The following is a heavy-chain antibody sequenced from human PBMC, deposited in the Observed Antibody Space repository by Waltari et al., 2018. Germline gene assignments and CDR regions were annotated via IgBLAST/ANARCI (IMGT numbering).Heavy chain of an antibody. CDR1: GFTFGDYA. CDR2: IRSKAYGGTT. D-gene: IGHD1-1*01. CDR3: TRVKIGWNPALDFDY. J-gene: IGHJ4*02. Sequence: EVQLVESGGGLVQPGRSLRLSCTASGFTFGDYAMSWVRQAPGKGLEWVGFIRSKAYGGTTEYAASVKGRFTISRDDSKSIAYLQMNSLKTEDTAVYYCTRVKIGWNPALDFDYWGQGTLVTVSS. V-gene: IGHV3-49*04.